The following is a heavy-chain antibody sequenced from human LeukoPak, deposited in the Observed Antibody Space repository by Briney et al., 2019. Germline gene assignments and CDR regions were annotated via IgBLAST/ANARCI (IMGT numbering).Heavy chain of an antibody. CDR3: ARGYHWNYGWFDP. D-gene: IGHD1-7*01. CDR2: YSSTGDS. J-gene: IGHJ5*02. V-gene: IGHV4-59*01. Sequence: SETLSLTCTVSSDSLGNYYWTWIRQSPGKRLEWLGYYSSTGDSEYNPSLKSRVTMSVDMSKNQFSLKLTSVTAADTAVYFCARGYHWNYGWFDPWGQGTLVTVSS. CDR1: SDSLGNYY.